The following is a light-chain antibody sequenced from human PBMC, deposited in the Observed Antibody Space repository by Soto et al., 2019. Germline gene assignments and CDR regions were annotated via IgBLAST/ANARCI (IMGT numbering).Light chain of an antibody. V-gene: IGLV1-44*01. CDR3: STWDDSLNGPL. CDR1: SSNIGGNT. Sequence: QSVLTQPPSASGTPGQRVTISCSGGSSNIGGNTVNWYQQLPGAAPKIIIFSNSQRPSGVPDRFSGSKSGTSASLAIGGLQSEDEAEYYCSTWDDSLNGPLFGGGTKLTVL. J-gene: IGLJ2*01. CDR2: SNS.